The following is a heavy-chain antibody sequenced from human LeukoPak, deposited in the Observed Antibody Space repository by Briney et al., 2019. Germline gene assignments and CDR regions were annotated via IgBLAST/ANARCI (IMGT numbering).Heavy chain of an antibody. Sequence: GGSLRLSCAASGFTFSRYNMNWVRQAPGKGLEWVSSISGSSSYIYYADSVKGRFTISRDNAKNSLYLQMNSLRAEDTAVYYCARDVHQWLVLHPVYWGQGTLVTVSS. J-gene: IGHJ4*02. CDR2: ISGSSSYI. CDR1: GFTFSRYN. D-gene: IGHD6-19*01. V-gene: IGHV3-21*01. CDR3: ARDVHQWLVLHPVY.